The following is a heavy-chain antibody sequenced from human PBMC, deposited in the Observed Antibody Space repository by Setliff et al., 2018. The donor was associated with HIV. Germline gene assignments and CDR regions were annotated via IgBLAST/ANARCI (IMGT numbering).Heavy chain of an antibody. D-gene: IGHD4-17*01. J-gene: IGHJ4*02. Sequence: ASVKVSCKASGYTFADYYIHWVRQAPGQGLEWMGWINPNSSDTNYAQKFQGRVTMTRDTSISTAYMDLSRLRSDDTAVYYCARRVPPIPSGDLDYWGQGTLVTVSS. V-gene: IGHV1-2*02. CDR3: ARRVPPIPSGDLDY. CDR2: INPNSSDT. CDR1: GYTFADYY.